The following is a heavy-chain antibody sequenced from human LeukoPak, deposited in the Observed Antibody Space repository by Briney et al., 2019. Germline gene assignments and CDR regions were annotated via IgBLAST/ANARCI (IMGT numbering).Heavy chain of an antibody. CDR2: IRSDGGST. D-gene: IGHD6-13*01. J-gene: IGHJ4*02. CDR3: ATLASGYSSPFDY. CDR1: GFTFSSYD. Sequence: GGSLRLSCAASGFTFSSYDMSWVRQAPGKGLEWVSFIRSDGGSTLYADSVKGRFTISRDNSKNTLYAEMTSLRAEDTAVYYCATLASGYSSPFDYWGQGTLVTVSS. V-gene: IGHV3-23*01.